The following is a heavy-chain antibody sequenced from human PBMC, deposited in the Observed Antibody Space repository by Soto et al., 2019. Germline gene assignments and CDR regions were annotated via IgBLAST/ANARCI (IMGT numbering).Heavy chain of an antibody. CDR1: GYSFTNYW. D-gene: IGHD4-17*01. CDR3: ARHGFYGDYSSNYFDP. J-gene: IGHJ5*02. Sequence: GESLKISCKGSGYSFTNYWIAWMRQMPGEGLEYMGIIYPSDSTARYSPSFQGQVTSSVDKSISTAYLQWNSLKASDTAMYYCARHGFYGDYSSNYFDPWGQGTLVTVSS. V-gene: IGHV5-51*01. CDR2: IYPSDSTA.